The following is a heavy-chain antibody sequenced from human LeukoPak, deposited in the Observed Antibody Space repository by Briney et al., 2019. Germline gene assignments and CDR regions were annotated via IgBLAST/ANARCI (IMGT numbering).Heavy chain of an antibody. CDR3: ATFSLLAVAGTNYFDY. Sequence: GASVKVSCKVSGYTLTELSMHWVRQAPGKGLEWMGGFDPEDGETIYAQKFQGRVTMTEDTSTDTAYMELSSLRSEDTAVYYCATFSLLAVAGTNYFDYWGQGTLVTVSS. CDR1: GYTLTELS. D-gene: IGHD6-19*01. J-gene: IGHJ4*02. CDR2: FDPEDGET. V-gene: IGHV1-24*01.